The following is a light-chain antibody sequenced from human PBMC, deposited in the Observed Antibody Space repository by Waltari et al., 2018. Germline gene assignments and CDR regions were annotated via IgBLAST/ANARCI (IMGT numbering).Light chain of an antibody. Sequence: QSVLTQPPSASGTPGQRVTISCSGSGSNIGDNYVYWYHPLPGMAPKLLIYRDDERPSGVPDRFSGSKSGTSASLAISGLRSEDAGDYYCAAWDDSLSGRVFGGGTKLTVL. CDR2: RDD. CDR3: AAWDDSLSGRV. J-gene: IGLJ3*02. CDR1: GSNIGDNY. V-gene: IGLV1-47*01.